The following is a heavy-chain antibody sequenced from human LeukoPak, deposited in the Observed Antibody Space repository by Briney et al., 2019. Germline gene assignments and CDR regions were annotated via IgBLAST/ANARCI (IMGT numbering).Heavy chain of an antibody. J-gene: IGHJ4*02. D-gene: IGHD2-21*02. Sequence: GGSLRLSCAASGFTFSNYWMSWVRQAPGKGLEWVANIKQDGSEKYYVDSVKGRFTISRDNAKNSLYLQMNSLRAEDTAVYYCARVGTVVVTAITGYYFDYWGQGTLVTVSS. CDR1: GFTFSNYW. CDR3: ARVGTVVVTAITGYYFDY. V-gene: IGHV3-7*01. CDR2: IKQDGSEK.